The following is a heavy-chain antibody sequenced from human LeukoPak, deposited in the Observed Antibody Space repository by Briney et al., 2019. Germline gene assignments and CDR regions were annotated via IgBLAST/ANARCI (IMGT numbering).Heavy chain of an antibody. CDR2: IYYSGST. CDR3: ARVLSGSNFDS. J-gene: IGHJ4*01. CDR1: GGSISSGGYY. Sequence: PSETLSLTCTVSGGSISSGGYYWSWIRQHPGKGLEWIGYIYYSGSTYYNPSLKSRVTISVDKSKNQFSLRLTSVTAADTAVYYCARVLSGSNFDSWGHGTLVTVSS. D-gene: IGHD3-22*01. V-gene: IGHV4-31*03.